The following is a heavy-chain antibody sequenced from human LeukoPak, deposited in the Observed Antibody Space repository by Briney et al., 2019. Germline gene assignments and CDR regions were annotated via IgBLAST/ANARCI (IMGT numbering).Heavy chain of an antibody. CDR3: AKDLNGDYVGAFDI. D-gene: IGHD4-17*01. CDR2: ISSSSSYI. V-gene: IGHV3-21*04. J-gene: IGHJ3*02. Sequence: GGSLRLSCAASGFTFSSYSMNWVRQAPGKGLEWVSSISSSSSYIYYADSVKGRFTISRDNSKNTLYLQMNYLRAEDTAVYYCAKDLNGDYVGAFDIWGQGTMVSVSS. CDR1: GFTFSSYS.